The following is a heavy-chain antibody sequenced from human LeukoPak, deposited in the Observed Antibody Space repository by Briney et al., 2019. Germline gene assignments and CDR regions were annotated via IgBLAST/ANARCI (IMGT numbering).Heavy chain of an antibody. D-gene: IGHD1-14*01. CDR1: GGSISSYY. CDR3: AREGGTGAFDI. CDR2: ISDSGST. Sequence: PSETLSLTCTVSGGSISSYYWSWIRQPPGKGLERIGYISDSGSTNYNPSLKSRVTISVDTSKNQFSLKLSSVTAADTAVYYCAREGGTGAFDIWGQGTMVTVSS. V-gene: IGHV4-59*01. J-gene: IGHJ3*02.